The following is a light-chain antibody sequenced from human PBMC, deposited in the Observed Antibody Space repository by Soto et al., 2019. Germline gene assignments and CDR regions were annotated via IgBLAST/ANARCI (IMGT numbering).Light chain of an antibody. CDR3: CSYAGSYTYYV. CDR2: DVS. J-gene: IGLJ1*01. CDR1: SSDVGGYNY. V-gene: IGLV2-11*01. Sequence: QSALTQPRSVSVSPGQSVTISCTGTSSDVGGYNYVSWYQQHPGKAPKLMIYDVSKRPSGVPDRFSGSKSGNTASLTISGLQAEDEDDYYCCSYAGSYTYYVFGTGTKLTVL.